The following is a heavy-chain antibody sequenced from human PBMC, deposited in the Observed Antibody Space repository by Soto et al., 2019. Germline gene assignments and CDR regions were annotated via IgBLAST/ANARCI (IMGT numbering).Heavy chain of an antibody. CDR1: GGSVSSSY. CDR2: TFHSGST. V-gene: IGHV4-59*02. CDR3: VRDQSGTQYFDL. Sequence: QVQLQESGPGLVKPSETLSLTCTVSGGSVSSSYWAWIRQPPGKGLEWIGYTFHSGSTKYNPSLKSRVTMSVDTSENQFSLKLSSVTAADTAVYYCVRDQSGTQYFDLWGRGTLVIVSS. J-gene: IGHJ2*01. D-gene: IGHD1-7*01.